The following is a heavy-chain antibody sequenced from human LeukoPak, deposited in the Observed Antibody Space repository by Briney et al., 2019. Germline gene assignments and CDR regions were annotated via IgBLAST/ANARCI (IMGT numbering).Heavy chain of an antibody. V-gene: IGHV1-2*02. J-gene: IGHJ4*02. CDR3: AGLLISSTSWQG. D-gene: IGHD2-2*01. Sequence: ASVKVSCKASGYTFTGYYMHWVRQAPGQGLVWMGWINPNSGGTNYAQKFQGRVTMTRDTSISTAYMELSRLRSDDTAVYYCAGLLISSTSWQGWGQGTLVTVSS. CDR2: INPNSGGT. CDR1: GYTFTGYY.